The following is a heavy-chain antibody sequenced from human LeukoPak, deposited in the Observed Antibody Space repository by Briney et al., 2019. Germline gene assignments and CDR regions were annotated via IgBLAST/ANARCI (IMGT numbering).Heavy chain of an antibody. J-gene: IGHJ6*02. CDR1: GGSISSYY. Sequence: SETLSLTCTVSGGSISSYYWSWIRQPPGKGLEWIGYIYYSGSTNYNPSLKSRVTISVDTSKNQFSLKLSSVTAADTAVYYCAREEGHLYYYYGMDVWGQGTLVTVSS. V-gene: IGHV4-59*01. CDR2: IYYSGST. CDR3: AREEGHLYYYYGMDV.